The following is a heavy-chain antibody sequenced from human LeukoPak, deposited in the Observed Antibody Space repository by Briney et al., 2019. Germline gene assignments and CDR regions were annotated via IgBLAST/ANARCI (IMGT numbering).Heavy chain of an antibody. CDR1: GFTFSHYA. CDR3: ARVPDY. J-gene: IGHJ4*02. CDR2: ISSSSSTI. Sequence: PGGSLRLSCAASGFTFSHYAMTWVRQAPGKGLEWVSYISSSSSTIYYADSVKGRFTISRDNAKNSLYLQMNSLRAEDTAVYYCARVPDYWGQGTLVTVSS. V-gene: IGHV3-48*04.